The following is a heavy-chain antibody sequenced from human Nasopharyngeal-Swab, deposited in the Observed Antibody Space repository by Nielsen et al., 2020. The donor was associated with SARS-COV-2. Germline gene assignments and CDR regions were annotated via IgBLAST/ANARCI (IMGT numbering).Heavy chain of an antibody. CDR1: GFTFNNYA. V-gene: IGHV3-23*01. CDR3: ARDSKDTAMVIVYYYYGMDV. CDR2: ISGSSGIT. J-gene: IGHJ6*02. D-gene: IGHD5-18*01. Sequence: GGSLRLSCAASGFTFNNYAMSWVRQAPGKGLEWVSVISGSSGITYYADSVKGRFTVSRDNAKNSLYLQMNSLRAEDTAVYYCARDSKDTAMVIVYYYYGMDVWGQGTTVTVSS.